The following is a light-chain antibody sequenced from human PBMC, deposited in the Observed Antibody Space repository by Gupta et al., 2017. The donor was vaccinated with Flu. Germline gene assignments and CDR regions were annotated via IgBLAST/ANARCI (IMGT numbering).Light chain of an antibody. CDR3: QQYNNWPPWT. J-gene: IGKJ1*01. CDR2: GAS. V-gene: IGKV3-15*01. CDR1: QRVSSN. Sequence: DRATLSCRASQRVSSNLAWYQQKPGQAPRLLIYGASTRATGIPARFSGSGSGTEFTLTISSLQSEDFAVYYCQQYNNWPPWTFGQGTKVEIK.